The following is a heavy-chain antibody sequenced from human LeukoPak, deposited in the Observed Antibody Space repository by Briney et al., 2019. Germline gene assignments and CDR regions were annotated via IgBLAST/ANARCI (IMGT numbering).Heavy chain of an antibody. D-gene: IGHD3-10*02. V-gene: IGHV3-48*03. CDR1: GFTFSSYE. CDR2: ISSSGSTI. Sequence: PGGSLRLSCAASGFTFSSYEMDWVRQAPGKGLEWVSYISSSGSTIYYADSVKGRFTISRDNAKNSLYLQMNSLRAEDTAVYYCAELGITMIGGVWGKGTTVSISS. CDR3: AELGITMIGGV. J-gene: IGHJ6*04.